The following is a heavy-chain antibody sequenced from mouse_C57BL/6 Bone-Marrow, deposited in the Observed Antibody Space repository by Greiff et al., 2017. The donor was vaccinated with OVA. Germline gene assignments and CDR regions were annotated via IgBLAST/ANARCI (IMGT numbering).Heavy chain of an antibody. Sequence: EVQRVESGGGLVQPGGSLSLSCAASGFTFTDYYMSWVRQPPGKALEWLGFIRNKANGYTTEYSASVKGRFTISRVNSQSILYLQMNALRAEDSATYYCARYDCYDYEGEAWFAYWGQGTLVTVSA. CDR2: IRNKANGYTT. CDR3: ARYDCYDYEGEAWFAY. CDR1: GFTFTDYY. V-gene: IGHV7-3*01. J-gene: IGHJ3*01. D-gene: IGHD2-4*01.